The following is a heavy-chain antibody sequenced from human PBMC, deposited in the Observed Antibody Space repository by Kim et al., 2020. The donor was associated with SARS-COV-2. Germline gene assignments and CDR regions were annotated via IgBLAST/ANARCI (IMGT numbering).Heavy chain of an antibody. CDR1: GFTFSSYA. J-gene: IGHJ4*02. CDR3: ARDIGEGGFGEYYFDY. Sequence: GSLRLSCAASGFTFSSYAMSWVRQAPGKGLEWVSAISGSGGSTYYADSVKGRFTISRDNSKNTLYLQMNSLRAEDTAVYYCARDIGEGGFGEYYFDYWGQGARVTVSS. V-gene: IGHV3-23*01. CDR2: ISGSGGST. D-gene: IGHD3-10*01.